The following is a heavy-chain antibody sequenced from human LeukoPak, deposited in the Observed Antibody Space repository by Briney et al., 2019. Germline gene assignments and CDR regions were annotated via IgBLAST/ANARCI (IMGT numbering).Heavy chain of an antibody. V-gene: IGHV3-7*01. Sequence: GGSLRLSCTASGFTFGDYAMSWVRQAPGKGLEWVANIKEDESEKYYVGSVKGRFTISRDNAKNSLYLQMNSLRAEDTAVYNCAREAAGGTKGVSGTFDIWGQGTMVTVSS. D-gene: IGHD6-13*01. J-gene: IGHJ3*02. CDR2: IKEDESEK. CDR3: AREAAGGTKGVSGTFDI. CDR1: GFTFGDYA.